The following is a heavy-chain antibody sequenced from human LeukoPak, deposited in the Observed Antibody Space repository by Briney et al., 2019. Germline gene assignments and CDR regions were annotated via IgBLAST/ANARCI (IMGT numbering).Heavy chain of an antibody. V-gene: IGHV4-34*01. J-gene: IGHJ4*02. CDR2: INHSGST. D-gene: IGHD6-19*01. CDR1: GGSSSGYY. CDR3: ARDSIAVAGTFDY. Sequence: SETLSLTCAVYGGSSSGYYWSWIRQPPGKGLEWIGEINHSGSTNYNPSLKSRVTISVDTSKNQFSLKLSSVTAADTAVYYCARDSIAVAGTFDYWGQGTLVTVSS.